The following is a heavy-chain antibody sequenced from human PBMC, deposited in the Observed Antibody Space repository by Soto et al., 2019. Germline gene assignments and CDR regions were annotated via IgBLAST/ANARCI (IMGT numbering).Heavy chain of an antibody. D-gene: IGHD1-26*01. J-gene: IGHJ4*02. Sequence: ASETLSLTCTVSGGSISSSSYYWGWIRQPPGKGLEWIGSIYYSGSTYYNPSLKSRVTLSVDTSKNQFSLKLSSVTAADTAVYYCARLGGSYAVPHFDYWGQGTLVTVSS. V-gene: IGHV4-39*07. CDR1: GGSISSSSYY. CDR3: ARLGGSYAVPHFDY. CDR2: IYYSGST.